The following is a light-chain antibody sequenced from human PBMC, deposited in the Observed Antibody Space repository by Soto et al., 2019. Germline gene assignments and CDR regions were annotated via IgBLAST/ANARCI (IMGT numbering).Light chain of an antibody. CDR1: NSNIGRYS. Sequence: QSVLTPPPSLSWTPGQRVTISCSGSNSNIGRYSVNWYQHFPGTAPKILIYSDDERPSRVPDRFSGSKSGTSASLAISGLQSEDEAEYYCAAWDDNLNGPLFGGGTQLTVL. J-gene: IGLJ3*02. V-gene: IGLV1-44*01. CDR3: AAWDDNLNGPL. CDR2: SDD.